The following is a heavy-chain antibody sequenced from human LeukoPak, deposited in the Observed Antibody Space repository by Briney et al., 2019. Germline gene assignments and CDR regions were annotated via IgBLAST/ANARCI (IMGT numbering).Heavy chain of an antibody. CDR1: GYTFTAYY. D-gene: IGHD2-2*01. V-gene: IGHV1-2*02. CDR2: IKPTSGDS. Sequence: ASVKVSCMASGYTFTAYYVHWVRQAPGQGLEWMGYIKPTSGDSNYAQKFQDRVTMTRDTSISTAYLELSRLTSDDTAVYYCSTEDKYCSTTTCGDYWGQGTLVTVSS. CDR3: STEDKYCSTTTCGDY. J-gene: IGHJ4*02.